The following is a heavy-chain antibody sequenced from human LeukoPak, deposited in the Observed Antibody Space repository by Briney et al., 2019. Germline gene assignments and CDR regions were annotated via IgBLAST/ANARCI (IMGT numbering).Heavy chain of an antibody. CDR1: GLTFGNNW. J-gene: IGHJ5*02. V-gene: IGHV3-74*01. Sequence: HPGGSLRLSCAASGLTFGNNWMHWVRHGPGKGLVWISRINSGGGGAIYADSVKGRFTVSRDDAKNTLYLQMNSLRAEDTAVYYCARDVPHNWFDTWGQGTLVTVSS. CDR3: ARDVPHNWFDT. CDR2: INSGGGGA.